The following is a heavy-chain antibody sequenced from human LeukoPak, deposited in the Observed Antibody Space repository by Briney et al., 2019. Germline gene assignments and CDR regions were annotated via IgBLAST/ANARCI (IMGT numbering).Heavy chain of an antibody. J-gene: IGHJ4*02. D-gene: IGHD3-22*01. CDR1: GFTFSSYG. Sequence: GGSLGLSCAASGFTFSSYGMHWVRQAPGKGLEWVAVISYDGSNKYYADSVKGRFTISRDNSKNTLYLQMNSLRAEDTAVYYCAKGGVYYDSSGYTVDYWGQGTLVTVSS. CDR3: AKGGVYYDSSGYTVDY. V-gene: IGHV3-30*18. CDR2: ISYDGSNK.